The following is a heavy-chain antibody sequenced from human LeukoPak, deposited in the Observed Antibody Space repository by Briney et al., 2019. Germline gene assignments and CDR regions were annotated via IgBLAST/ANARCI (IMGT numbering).Heavy chain of an antibody. CDR1: GFTVSSNY. Sequence: PGGSLRLSCAASGFTVSSNYMSWVRQAPGKGLEWVSAISDSGDSTYYADSVKGRFTISRDNSKNTLYLQMNSLRAEDTAVYYCAVHNSGFCYWGQGTQVTVSS. J-gene: IGHJ4*02. CDR3: AVHNSGFCY. V-gene: IGHV3-23*01. CDR2: ISDSGDST. D-gene: IGHD3-22*01.